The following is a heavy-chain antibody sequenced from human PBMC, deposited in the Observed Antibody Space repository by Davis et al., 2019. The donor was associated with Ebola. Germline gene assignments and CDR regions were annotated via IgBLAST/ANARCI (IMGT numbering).Heavy chain of an antibody. J-gene: IGHJ5*02. CDR2: ISSSRSYI. CDR1: GFTFSSYS. Sequence: GESLKISCAASGFTFSSYSMNWVRQAPGKGLEWVSSISSSRSYIYYADSVKGRFTISRHNSKNTLYLQMNSLTAEDTAIYYCAKKQAVGGNVCFDPWGQGTLVTVSS. V-gene: IGHV3-21*04. D-gene: IGHD4-23*01. CDR3: AKKQAVGGNVCFDP.